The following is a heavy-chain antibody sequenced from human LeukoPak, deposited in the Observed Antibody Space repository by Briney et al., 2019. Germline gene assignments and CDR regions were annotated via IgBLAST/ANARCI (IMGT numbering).Heavy chain of an antibody. J-gene: IGHJ4*02. D-gene: IGHD3-22*01. CDR1: GGSIISSSYY. CDR2: IYYSGST. Sequence: SETLSLTCTVSGGSIISSSYYWGWFRKPQGKGLEWFGSIYYSGSTYYNPSLKSRVTISVDTSKNQFSRKLSSVTAADTAVYYCARHSAYYDSSNFGYWGQGTLVTVSS. CDR3: ARHSAYYDSSNFGY. V-gene: IGHV4-39*01.